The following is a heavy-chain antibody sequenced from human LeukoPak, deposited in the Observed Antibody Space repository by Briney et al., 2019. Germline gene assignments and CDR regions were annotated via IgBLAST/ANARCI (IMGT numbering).Heavy chain of an antibody. V-gene: IGHV3-30*18. CDR2: ISYDGSNK. CDR3: AKDLASQLGRGFYYYHGMDV. Sequence: GGSLRLSCAASGFTFSKYGIHWLRQAPGKRLEWVAVISYDGSNKYYADSMKGRFTISRDNSKNTLYLQMNSLRAEDTAVYYCAKDLASQLGRGFYYYHGMDVWGQGTTVTVSS. CDR1: GFTFSKYG. J-gene: IGHJ6*02. D-gene: IGHD6-6*01.